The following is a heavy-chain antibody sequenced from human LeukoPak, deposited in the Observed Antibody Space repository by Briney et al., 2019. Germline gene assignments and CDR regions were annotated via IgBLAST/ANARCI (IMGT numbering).Heavy chain of an antibody. CDR1: GCTFTSYS. V-gene: IGHV3-21*01. CDR3: ERTRDGYNDNGFDT. Sequence: GGALRLSCAASGCTFTSYSMNWVRQAPGKGLEWVSSISSSSSYIHYADSVKGRFTISRDNAKNSLYLQMNSLRAEDTAVYYCERTRDGYNDNGFDTWGQGTLVTVSS. CDR2: ISSSSSYI. D-gene: IGHD5-24*01. J-gene: IGHJ5*02.